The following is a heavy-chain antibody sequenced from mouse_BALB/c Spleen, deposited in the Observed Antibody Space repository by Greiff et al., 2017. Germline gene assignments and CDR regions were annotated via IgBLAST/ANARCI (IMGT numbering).Heavy chain of an antibody. J-gene: IGHJ4*01. V-gene: IGHV5-12-1*01. Sequence: EVMLVESGGGLVKPGGSLKLSCAASGFAFSSYDMSWVRQTPEKRLEWVAYISSGGGSTYYPDSVKGRFTISRDNAKNTLYLQMSSLKSEDTAMYYCTRDPDDGYYAMDYWGQGTSVTVSS. D-gene: IGHD2-3*01. CDR3: TRDPDDGYYAMDY. CDR1: GFAFSSYD. CDR2: ISSGGGST.